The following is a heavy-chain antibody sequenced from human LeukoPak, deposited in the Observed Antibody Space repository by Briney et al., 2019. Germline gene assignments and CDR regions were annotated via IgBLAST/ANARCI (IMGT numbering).Heavy chain of an antibody. CDR3: ARHVVVVPAAIVPRFAFDI. CDR2: IYYSGST. J-gene: IGHJ3*02. CDR1: GGPISSYY. Sequence: PSETLSLTCTVSGGPISSYYWSWIRQPPGKGLEWIGYIYYSGSTYYNPSLKSRVTISVDTPKNQFSLKLSSVTAADTAVYYCARHVVVVPAAIVPRFAFDIWGQGTMVTVSS. V-gene: IGHV4-59*08. D-gene: IGHD2-2*01.